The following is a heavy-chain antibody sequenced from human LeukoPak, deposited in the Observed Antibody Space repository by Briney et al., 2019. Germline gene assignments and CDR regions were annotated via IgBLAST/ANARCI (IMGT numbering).Heavy chain of an antibody. CDR1: GFTFSSYS. CDR3: ARVRRSDKYFDY. Sequence: SGGSLRLSCAASGFTFSSYSMYWVRQAPGKGLEWVSSISSSSSYIYYADSVKGRFTISRDNAKNSLYLQMNSLRAEDTAVYYCARVRRSDKYFDYWGQGTLVTVSS. D-gene: IGHD5-24*01. V-gene: IGHV3-21*01. J-gene: IGHJ4*02. CDR2: ISSSSSYI.